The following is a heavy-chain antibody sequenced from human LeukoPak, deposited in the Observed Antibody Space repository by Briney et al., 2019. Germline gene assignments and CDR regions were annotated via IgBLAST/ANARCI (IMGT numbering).Heavy chain of an antibody. V-gene: IGHV1-69*13. CDR1: GGTFRSYA. Sequence: SVKVSCKASGGTFRSYAITWVRQAPGKGLEWMGGVIPMINTPEYAQKFQGRVSITADESTSTGYMEVSSLRSEDTAVYYCAIFQGTYGDNENDYWGQGTLVTVSS. D-gene: IGHD4-17*01. CDR2: VIPMINTP. J-gene: IGHJ4*02. CDR3: AIFQGTYGDNENDY.